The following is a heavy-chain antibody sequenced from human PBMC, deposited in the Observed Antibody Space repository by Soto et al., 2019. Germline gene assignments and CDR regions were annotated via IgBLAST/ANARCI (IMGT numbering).Heavy chain of an antibody. J-gene: IGHJ4*02. CDR3: ARGHSSWYYY. CDR2: ISSSSSYV. D-gene: IGHD6-13*01. CDR1: GFTFSSYS. V-gene: IGHV3-21*01. Sequence: EVQLVESGGGLAKPGGSLSPSCAASGFTFSSYSMNWVRQPPGKGLEWASSISSSSSYVYYAASVKGRFTISRDNAKNSLYLQMNSLRAEDTAVYYCARGHSSWYYYWGQGTLVTVSS.